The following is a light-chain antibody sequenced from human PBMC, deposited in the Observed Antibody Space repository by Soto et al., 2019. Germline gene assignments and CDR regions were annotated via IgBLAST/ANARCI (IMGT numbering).Light chain of an antibody. CDR1: QSVSSN. CDR2: GAS. J-gene: IGKJ1*01. CDR3: QHYNSYSEA. V-gene: IGKV3-15*01. Sequence: EIVMAQSPATLSVSPVERATLSCMASQSVSSNLAWYQQKPGQAPRLLIYGASSRATGIPVRFSGSGSGTEFTLTISSLQPDDFATYYCQHYNSYSEAFGQGTKVDIK.